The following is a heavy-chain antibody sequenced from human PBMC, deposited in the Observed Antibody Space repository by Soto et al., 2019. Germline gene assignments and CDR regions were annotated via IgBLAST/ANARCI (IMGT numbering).Heavy chain of an antibody. CDR2: IYHSGST. CDR3: AAGGGLPRYS. V-gene: IGHV4-30-2*01. J-gene: IGHJ4*02. CDR1: GGSISSGGYS. Sequence: QLQLQESGSGLVKPSQTLSLTCAVSGGSISSGGYSWSWIRQPPGKGLEWIGYIYHSGSTYYNPSPXSXGXSXXDRSKTQLALKLSSVTAADTAVYYCAAGGGLPRYSWGQGTLVTVSS. D-gene: IGHD5-12*01.